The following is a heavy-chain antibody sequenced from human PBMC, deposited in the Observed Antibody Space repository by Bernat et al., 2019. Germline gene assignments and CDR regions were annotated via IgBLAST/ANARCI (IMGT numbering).Heavy chain of an antibody. V-gene: IGHV3-66*01. CDR1: GFTVSSNY. CDR2: IYSGGST. J-gene: IGHJ2*01. Sequence: EVQLVESGGGLVQPGGSLRLSCAASGFTVSSNYMSWVRQAPGKGLEWVSVIYSGGSTYYADSVKGRFTISRDNSKNTLYLQMNSLRAEDTAVYYCARVAGGDYVWYFDLWGRGTLVTVSS. D-gene: IGHD2-21*02. CDR3: ARVAGGDYVWYFDL.